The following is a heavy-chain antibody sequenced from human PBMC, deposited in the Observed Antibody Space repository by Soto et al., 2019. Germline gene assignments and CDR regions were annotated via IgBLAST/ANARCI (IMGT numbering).Heavy chain of an antibody. D-gene: IGHD2-21*01. CDR3: AKNGLGYSESAIES. CDR1: GFNFRNNV. J-gene: IGHJ4*02. V-gene: IGHV3-23*01. Sequence: LRLSCAASGFNFRNNVLSWVRQAPGKGLDWVSGITGSGRDTYYADSVKGRFTISRDNYKNMVFLQMNSLRAEDTALYYCAKNGLGYSESAIESWGPGTLFTVSS. CDR2: ITGSGRDT.